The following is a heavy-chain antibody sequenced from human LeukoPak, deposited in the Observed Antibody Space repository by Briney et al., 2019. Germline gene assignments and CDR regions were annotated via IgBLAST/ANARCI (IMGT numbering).Heavy chain of an antibody. D-gene: IGHD3-3*01. Sequence: ASVSVSCKASGYTFTSYSMHWVRQAPGQRREGMGWINAGNGDTKYSQKFQGRVTITRDTSASTAYMELSSLRSEDTAVYYCARDRNDFWSGYQQGDWFDPWGQGTLVTVSS. CDR1: GYTFTSYS. V-gene: IGHV1-3*01. CDR2: INAGNGDT. J-gene: IGHJ5*02. CDR3: ARDRNDFWSGYQQGDWFDP.